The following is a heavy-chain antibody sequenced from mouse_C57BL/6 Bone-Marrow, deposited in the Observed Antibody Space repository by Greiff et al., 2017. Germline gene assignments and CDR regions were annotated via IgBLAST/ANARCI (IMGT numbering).Heavy chain of an antibody. D-gene: IGHD1-1*01. Sequence: EVQLQQSGPVLVKPGPSVKISCKASGFTFTDYYMHWVKQSHGKSLEWIGLVYPYNGGTSYNQKFKGKATLTVDTSSSTAYMELNSLTSEDSAVYYCAAITTVVARDYWYFDVWGTGTTVTVSS. CDR1: GFTFTDYY. J-gene: IGHJ1*03. CDR2: VYPYNGGT. CDR3: AAITTVVARDYWYFDV. V-gene: IGHV1-36*01.